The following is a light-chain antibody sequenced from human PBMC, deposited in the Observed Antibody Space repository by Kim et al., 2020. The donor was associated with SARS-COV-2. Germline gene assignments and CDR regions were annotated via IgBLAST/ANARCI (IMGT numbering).Light chain of an antibody. CDR1: RSMSGG. Sequence: APVGDNGTMTGRASRSMSGGVAWYQQKPGKAPKLLIYDASSLESGVPSRFSGSGSGTDFTLIVSSLQPDDFATYYCQQYSNRWTFGQGTKVDIK. V-gene: IGKV1-5*01. J-gene: IGKJ1*01. CDR2: DAS. CDR3: QQYSNRWT.